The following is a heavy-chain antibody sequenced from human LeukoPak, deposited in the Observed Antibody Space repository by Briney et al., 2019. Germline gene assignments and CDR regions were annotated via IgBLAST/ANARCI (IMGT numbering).Heavy chain of an antibody. CDR2: ISAYNGNT. CDR1: GYTLTSYG. J-gene: IGHJ4*02. CDR3: ARDKLYGDYGTHYFDY. V-gene: IGHV1-18*01. D-gene: IGHD4-17*01. Sequence: ASLKVSCKASGYTLTSYGISWVRQAPGQGLEWMGWISAYNGNTNYAQKLQGRVTMTTDTSTSTANMELRSLRSDDTAVYYCARDKLYGDYGTHYFDYWGQGTLVTVSS.